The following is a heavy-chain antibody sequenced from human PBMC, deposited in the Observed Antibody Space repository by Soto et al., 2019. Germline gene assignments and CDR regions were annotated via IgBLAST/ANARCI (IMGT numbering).Heavy chain of an antibody. CDR1: GGSISSGGYY. V-gene: IGHV4-31*03. D-gene: IGHD3-10*01. Sequence: QVQLQESGPGLVKPSQTLSLTCTVSGGSISSGGYYWSWIRQHPGKGLEWIGYIYYSGSTYYKPSPMSRLTISGDTSKNQLSLKLSSVTAADPAVYYCARGVTMVRGVIHTPYFDYWGQGTLVTVSS. J-gene: IGHJ4*02. CDR3: ARGVTMVRGVIHTPYFDY. CDR2: IYYSGST.